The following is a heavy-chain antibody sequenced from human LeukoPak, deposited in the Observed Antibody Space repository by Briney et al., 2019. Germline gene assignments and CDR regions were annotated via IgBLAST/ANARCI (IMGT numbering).Heavy chain of an antibody. Sequence: SETLSLTCTVSGGSITTNGHYWSWIRQTPGKGLEWLGYIHHTGSTYYNPTLKSRVTISVDTSKNQFSLKLSSVTAADTAVYYCARDRRVTIFGVVLHNWFDPWGQGTLVTVSS. CDR1: GGSITTNGHY. D-gene: IGHD3-3*01. V-gene: IGHV4-30-2*01. J-gene: IGHJ5*02. CDR2: IHHTGST. CDR3: ARDRRVTIFGVVLHNWFDP.